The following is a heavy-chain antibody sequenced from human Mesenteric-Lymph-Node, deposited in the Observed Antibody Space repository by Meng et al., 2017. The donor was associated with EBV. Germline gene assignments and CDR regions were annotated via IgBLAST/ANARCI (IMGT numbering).Heavy chain of an antibody. V-gene: IGHV4-31*11. Sequence: QGQLQEAGPGLVKPSQTLSLTCAVSGGSISSGGYYWSWIRQPPGKGLEWIGEINHSGSTNYNPSLKSRVTISVDTSKNQFSLKLSSVTAADTAVYYCARGEKGPIDYWGQGTLVTVSS. CDR3: ARGEKGPIDY. CDR2: INHSGST. CDR1: GGSISSGGYY. J-gene: IGHJ4*02.